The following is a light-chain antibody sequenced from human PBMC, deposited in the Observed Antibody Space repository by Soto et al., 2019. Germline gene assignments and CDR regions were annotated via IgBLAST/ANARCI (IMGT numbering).Light chain of an antibody. Sequence: ILLIQSPATLSLSPGERATLSCGASQSVGSYLAWYQHKPGQAPRLLISDASSSATGVPERFSGSGSGTDFTLTISRLEPEDFEVYYCQQYGSPPWTFGQGTKGDIK. CDR3: QQYGSPPWT. V-gene: IGKV3D-20*01. J-gene: IGKJ1*01. CDR1: QSVGSY. CDR2: DAS.